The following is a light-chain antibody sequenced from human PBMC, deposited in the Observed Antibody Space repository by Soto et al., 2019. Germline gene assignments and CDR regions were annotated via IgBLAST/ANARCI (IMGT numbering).Light chain of an antibody. CDR2: AAS. CDR1: QGVNIW. V-gene: IGKV1-12*01. J-gene: IGKJ4*01. CDR3: QQANAFPIT. Sequence: DVQMTQSSPSVSASVGDRVTITCRASQGVNIWLAWYQQKPGKAPNLLIYAASYLQSGVPSRFSGSGSGTDFTLTISSLQPEDSATYSCQQANAFPITFGGGTKVDIK.